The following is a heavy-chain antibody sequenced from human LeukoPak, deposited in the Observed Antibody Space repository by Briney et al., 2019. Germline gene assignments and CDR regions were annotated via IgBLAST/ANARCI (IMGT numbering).Heavy chain of an antibody. V-gene: IGHV3-9*01. CDR1: GFTFDDYA. Sequence: GGSLRLSCAASGFTFDDYAMHWVRQAPGKGLEWVSGISWNSGSIGYADSVKGRFTISRDNAKNSLYLQMNSLRAEDTAVYYCARALYYYDSSGYALSIHSPWNFDYWGQGTLVTVSS. CDR3: ARALYYYDSSGYALSIHSPWNFDY. D-gene: IGHD3-22*01. CDR2: ISWNSGSI. J-gene: IGHJ4*02.